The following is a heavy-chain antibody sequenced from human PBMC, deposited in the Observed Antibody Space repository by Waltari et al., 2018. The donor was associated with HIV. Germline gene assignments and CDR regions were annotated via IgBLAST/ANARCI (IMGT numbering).Heavy chain of an antibody. CDR3: AKDPGFGELWG. Sequence: QVQLVESGRGVVPPGGSLRPSRAASGSSFHTHCMHSVRQAPGSGLEWVAFIRYDGNKKYYTDSVKGRFTISRDNSKNTLYLPMNSLRAEDTAVYYCAKDPGFGELWGWGQGTLVTVSS. CDR1: GSSFHTHC. D-gene: IGHD3-10*01. CDR2: IRYDGNKK. J-gene: IGHJ4*02. V-gene: IGHV3-30*02.